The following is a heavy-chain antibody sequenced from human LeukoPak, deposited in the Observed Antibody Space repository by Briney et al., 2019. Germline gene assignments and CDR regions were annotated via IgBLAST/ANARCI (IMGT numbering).Heavy chain of an antibody. CDR1: GFAFSNCG. D-gene: IGHD5-24*01. Sequence: GGSLRLSCAASGFAFSNCGMSWVRLPPGKGLEGGAGISGSGDTTYYANSVKGRFTVSRANSKNTLYLQMNNLRGEDTALYYCTKGPYGNSIYYGMDVWGQGTTVTVSS. J-gene: IGHJ6*02. V-gene: IGHV3-23*01. CDR3: TKGPYGNSIYYGMDV. CDR2: ISGSGDTT.